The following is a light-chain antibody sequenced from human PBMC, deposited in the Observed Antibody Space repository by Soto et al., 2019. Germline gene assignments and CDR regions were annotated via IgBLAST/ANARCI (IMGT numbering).Light chain of an antibody. CDR3: QQFYSVPIT. V-gene: IGKV4-1*01. CDR2: WAS. J-gene: IGKJ5*01. Sequence: DIVMTQSPDSLAVSLGERATINCNSSQSLLYSSKNKNYLAWYQQRPGQPPKLLISWASTRESGVPDRFIGSGSGTHFTLTISSLQAEDVAIYSCQQFYSVPITVGQGTRLEI. CDR1: QSLLYSSKNKNY.